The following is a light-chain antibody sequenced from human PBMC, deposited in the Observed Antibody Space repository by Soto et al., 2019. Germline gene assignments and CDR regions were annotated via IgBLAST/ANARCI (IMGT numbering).Light chain of an antibody. Sequence: DIQMTQSPSTLSASVGDTVTITCRATQSFSRSLAWFQQKPGRAPNLLIFDASTLQSGVPSRFSGSESGTEFTLTISSLQPDDFATYYCLQYNDYPGTFGQGTKVDIK. CDR1: QSFSRS. CDR3: LQYNDYPGT. J-gene: IGKJ1*01. CDR2: DAS. V-gene: IGKV1-5*01.